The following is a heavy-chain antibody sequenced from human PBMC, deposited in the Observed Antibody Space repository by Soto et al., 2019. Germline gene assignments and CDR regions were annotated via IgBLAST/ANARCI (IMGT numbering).Heavy chain of an antibody. CDR3: TTFNQFYYEFWSGPGSAGFDY. Sequence: EVQLVESGGGLVKPGGSLRLSCAASGFTFSNAWMSWVRQAPGKGLEWAGRIKSKTDGGTTDYAATVKVRFTISRDDSKNTLYLQMNSLQAEDTAVYYCTTFNQFYYEFWSGPGSAGFDYLGQVTLVTVSS. D-gene: IGHD3-3*01. J-gene: IGHJ4*02. V-gene: IGHV3-15*01. CDR1: GFTFSNAW. CDR2: IKSKTDGGTT.